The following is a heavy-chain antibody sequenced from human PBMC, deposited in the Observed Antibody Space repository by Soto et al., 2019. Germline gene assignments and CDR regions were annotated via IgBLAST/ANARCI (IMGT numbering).Heavy chain of an antibody. V-gene: IGHV3-33*01. J-gene: IGHJ6*02. Sequence: GGFLRLSCAASGLPFNRNGMHWVRQAPGKGLEWVAVIWYDGSKEYYSDSVKGRFTISRDNSKNMLYLQMNSVRVEDTAVYFCARDRSAGNYFYYGMDVWGQGTTVTVSS. D-gene: IGHD1-1*01. CDR1: GLPFNRNG. CDR2: IWYDGSKE. CDR3: ARDRSAGNYFYYGMDV.